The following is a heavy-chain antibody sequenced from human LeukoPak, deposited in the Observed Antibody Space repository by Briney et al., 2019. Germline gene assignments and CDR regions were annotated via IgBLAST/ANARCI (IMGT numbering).Heavy chain of an antibody. CDR3: ARHFGT. CDR2: INHSGST. CDR1: GESLSGFY. D-gene: IGHD3/OR15-3a*01. J-gene: IGHJ4*02. Sequence: SETLSLTCAVYGESLSGFYWSWIRQPPGKGLEWIGEINHSGSTNYKPSLKSRVVISIDTSKNQFSLKLSSVTAADTAVYYCARHFGTWGQGTLVTVSS. V-gene: IGHV4-34*01.